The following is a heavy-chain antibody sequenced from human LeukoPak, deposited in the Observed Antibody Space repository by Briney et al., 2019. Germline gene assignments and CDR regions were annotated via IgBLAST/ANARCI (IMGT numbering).Heavy chain of an antibody. D-gene: IGHD2-2*01. Sequence: VQPGGSLRLSCAASGFTFSSYGMHWVRQAPGKGLGWVAVISYDGSNKYYADSVKGRFTISRDNSKNTLYLQMNSLRAEDTAVYYCAKEPYCSSTSCIGEYFQRWGQGTLVTVSS. V-gene: IGHV3-30*18. CDR2: ISYDGSNK. CDR1: GFTFSSYG. CDR3: AKEPYCSSTSCIGEYFQR. J-gene: IGHJ1*01.